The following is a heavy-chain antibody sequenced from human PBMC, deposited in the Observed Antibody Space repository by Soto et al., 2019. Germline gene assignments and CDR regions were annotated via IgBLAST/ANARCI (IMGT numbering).Heavy chain of an antibody. CDR3: ARETIFGVVTAFAP. D-gene: IGHD3-3*01. CDR1: GGSISSYY. J-gene: IGHJ5*02. V-gene: IGHV4-59*01. CDR2: IYYSGST. Sequence: SETLSLTCTVSGGSISSYYWSWIRQPPGKGLEWIGYIYYSGSTNYNPSLKSRVTISVDTSKNQFSLKLSSVAAADTAVYYCARETIFGVVTAFAPWGQGTLVTVSS.